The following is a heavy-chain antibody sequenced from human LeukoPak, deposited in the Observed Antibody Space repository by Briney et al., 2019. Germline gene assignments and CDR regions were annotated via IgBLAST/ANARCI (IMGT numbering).Heavy chain of an antibody. Sequence: SETLSLTCTVSGGSISSYYWSWLRQPPGKGLEWIGYIYYSGSTNDNPSLKSRVTISVDTSKNQFSLKLSSVTAADTAVYYCARGSDFWSGYRPYYYGMDVWGQGTTVTVSS. CDR1: GGSISSYY. D-gene: IGHD3-3*01. J-gene: IGHJ6*02. V-gene: IGHV4-59*01. CDR2: IYYSGST. CDR3: ARGSDFWSGYRPYYYGMDV.